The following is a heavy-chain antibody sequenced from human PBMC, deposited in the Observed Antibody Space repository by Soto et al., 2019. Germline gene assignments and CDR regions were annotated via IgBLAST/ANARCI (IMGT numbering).Heavy chain of an antibody. CDR1: GGSISSGGYY. D-gene: IGHD3-3*01. J-gene: IGHJ4*02. Sequence: QVQLQESGPGLVKPSQTLSLTCTVSGGSISSGGYYWSWIRQHPGKGLEWIGYIYYSGSTYYNPSLKSRVTISVDTSKNQFSLKLSSVTAADTAVYYCARGGVTIFGREEDYFDYWGQGTLVTVSS. CDR2: IYYSGST. V-gene: IGHV4-31*03. CDR3: ARGGVTIFGREEDYFDY.